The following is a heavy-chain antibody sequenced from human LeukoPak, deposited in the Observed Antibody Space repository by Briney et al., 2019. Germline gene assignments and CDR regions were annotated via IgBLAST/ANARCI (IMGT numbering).Heavy chain of an antibody. Sequence: GRSLRLSCAASGFTFSSYAVHWVRQAPGKGLEWVAVISFDGSDIYYTDSAQGRFTISRDNSKFTVYLRMSSLREGDTAIYYCARGKLDADFAWRWATCGMDVWGQGTTVIVSS. CDR3: ARGKLDADFAWRWATCGMDV. D-gene: IGHD4-17*01. CDR1: GFTFSSYA. CDR2: ISFDGSDI. V-gene: IGHV3-30-3*01. J-gene: IGHJ6*02.